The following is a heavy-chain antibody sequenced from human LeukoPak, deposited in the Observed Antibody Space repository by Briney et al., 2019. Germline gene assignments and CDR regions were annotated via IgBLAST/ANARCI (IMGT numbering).Heavy chain of an antibody. CDR1: GFTFSIYT. J-gene: IGHJ4*02. CDR2: ISSKSTDI. V-gene: IGHV3-21*01. D-gene: IGHD2-8*01. Sequence: GGSLRLSCAASGFTFSIYTMNWVRQAPEKGLEWVSAISSKSTDIYYADSMKGRFTISRDNAKNSLYLQMNSLRVDDTAVYYCARTKAAHMGFDYWGQGTLVTVSS. CDR3: ARTKAAHMGFDY.